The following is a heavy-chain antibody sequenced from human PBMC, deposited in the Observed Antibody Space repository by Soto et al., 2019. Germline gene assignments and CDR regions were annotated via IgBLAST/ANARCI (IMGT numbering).Heavy chain of an antibody. CDR3: ARVYCSRTSCDIWVNWFDP. J-gene: IGHJ5*02. V-gene: IGHV4-59*01. Sequence: QVQLQESGPGLVKPSETLSLTCTVSGGSISSYYWSWIRQPPGKGLEWIGYIYYSGRTNYNPSLKCRVISSGDTPEYLFSLKLSSVAAADTAVYYCARVYCSRTSCDIWVNWFDPWGQGLLVTVSS. D-gene: IGHD2-2*02. CDR1: GGSISSYY. CDR2: IYYSGRT.